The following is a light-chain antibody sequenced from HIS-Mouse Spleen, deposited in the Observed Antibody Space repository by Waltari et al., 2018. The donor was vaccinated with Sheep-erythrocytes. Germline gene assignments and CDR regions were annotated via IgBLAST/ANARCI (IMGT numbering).Light chain of an antibody. CDR2: GNS. CDR1: SSNIGAGYD. Sequence: CTGSSSNIGAGYDVHWYQQLPGTAPKLLIYGNSNRPSGVPDRFSSSKSGTSASLAITGLQAEDEADYYCQSYDSSLSGSKVFGGGTKLTVL. CDR3: QSYDSSLSGSKV. V-gene: IGLV1-40*01. J-gene: IGLJ2*01.